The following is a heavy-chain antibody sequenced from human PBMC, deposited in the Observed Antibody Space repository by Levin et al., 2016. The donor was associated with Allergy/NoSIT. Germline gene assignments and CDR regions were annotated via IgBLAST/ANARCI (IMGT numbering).Heavy chain of an antibody. CDR2: ISYDGSNK. V-gene: IGHV3-30*03. D-gene: IGHD3-22*01. J-gene: IGHJ4*02. CDR3: ARELTYDSSGSAGY. Sequence: VRQAPGKGLEWVAVISYDGSNKYYADSVKGRFTISRDNSKNTLYLQMNSLRAEDTAVYYCARELTYDSSGSAGYWGQGTLVTVSS.